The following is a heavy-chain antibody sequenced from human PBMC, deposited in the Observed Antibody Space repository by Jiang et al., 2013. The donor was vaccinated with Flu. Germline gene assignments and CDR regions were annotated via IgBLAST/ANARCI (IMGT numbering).Heavy chain of an antibody. V-gene: IGHV1-69*01. CDR3: ARGGYYDSSGYSRVGWFDP. CDR2: IIPMFGAT. CDR1: GGTFRSNP. J-gene: IGHJ5*02. Sequence: SGAEVKQPGSSVKVSCKAAGGTFRSNPISWVRQAPGQGLEWMGGIIPMFGATYYAQNFQGRVTITADESTSTAYMELNSLRSEDTAVYYCARGGYYDSSGYSRVGWFDPWGQGTLVTVSS. D-gene: IGHD3-22*01.